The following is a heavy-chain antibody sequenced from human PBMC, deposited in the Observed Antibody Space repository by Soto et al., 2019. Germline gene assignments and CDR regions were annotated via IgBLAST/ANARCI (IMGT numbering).Heavy chain of an antibody. CDR1: GGSISSYY. CDR2: IYYSGST. D-gene: IGHD2-2*01. CDR3: ARHRRDIVVVPAFDY. V-gene: IGHV4-59*08. J-gene: IGHJ4*02. Sequence: LSLTCTVSGGSISSYYWSWIRQPPGKGLEWIGYIYYSGSTNYNPSLKSRVTISVDTSKNQFSLKLSSVTAADTAVYYCARHRRDIVVVPAFDYWGQGTLVTVSS.